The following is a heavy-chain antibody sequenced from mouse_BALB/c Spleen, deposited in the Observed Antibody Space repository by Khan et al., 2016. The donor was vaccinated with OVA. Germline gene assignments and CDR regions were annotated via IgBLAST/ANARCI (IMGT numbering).Heavy chain of an antibody. CDR1: GFSLTNYG. D-gene: IGHD2-10*01. CDR2: IWSDGST. V-gene: IGHV2-6-1*01. J-gene: IGHJ4*01. Sequence: VELVESGPGLVAPSQSLSITCTISGFSLTNYGVHWVRQPPGKGLEWLVGIWSDGSTTYNSTLKSRLSISKDNSKSQVFLKMNSLQTDDTAMYYCARQPYYHYYVMDYWGQGTSVTVSS. CDR3: ARQPYYHYYVMDY.